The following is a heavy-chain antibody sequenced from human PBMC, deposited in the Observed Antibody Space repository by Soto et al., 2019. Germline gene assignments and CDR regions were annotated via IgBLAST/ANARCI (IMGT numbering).Heavy chain of an antibody. CDR1: AFTFNNYA. J-gene: IGHJ4*02. CDR3: AKSRYSDSSGDFYDY. Sequence: GGSLRLSCAASAFTFNNYAMSWVRQAPGKWLEWVSGIGGSGRTTYYADSVKGRFTISRDNSNNTLFLQMNSLRAEDTAVYYCAKSRYSDSSGDFYDYWGQGTLVTVSS. D-gene: IGHD3-22*01. CDR2: IGGSGRTT. V-gene: IGHV3-23*01.